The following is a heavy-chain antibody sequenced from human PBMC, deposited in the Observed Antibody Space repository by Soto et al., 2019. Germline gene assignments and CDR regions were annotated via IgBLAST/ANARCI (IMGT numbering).Heavy chain of an antibody. Sequence: QAQLVQSGAEVKKPGSSVKVSCTASGGTFGNHAISWVRQVPGQGLEWMGGIIPVLGVGDNAQKFQGRVTITADTSTNTAYMELSSLRSEDTAHYYCAREAGYSYGYVCDYWGQGTLVIVSS. CDR2: IIPVLGVG. V-gene: IGHV1-69*09. CDR1: GGTFGNHA. CDR3: AREAGYSYGYVCDY. D-gene: IGHD5-18*01. J-gene: IGHJ4*02.